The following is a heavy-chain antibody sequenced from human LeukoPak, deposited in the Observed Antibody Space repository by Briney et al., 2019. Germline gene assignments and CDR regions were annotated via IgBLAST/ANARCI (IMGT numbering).Heavy chain of an antibody. CDR1: GFTFSSYS. D-gene: IGHD3-10*01. J-gene: IGHJ5*02. CDR3: ARGADYYGDMGGNWFDP. CDR2: ISSSSSTI. V-gene: IGHV3-48*02. Sequence: GGSLRPSCAASGFTFSSYSMNWVRQAPGKGLEWVSYISSSSSTIYYADSVKGRFTISRDNAKNSLYLQMNSLRDEDTAVYYCARGADYYGDMGGNWFDPWGQGTLVTVSS.